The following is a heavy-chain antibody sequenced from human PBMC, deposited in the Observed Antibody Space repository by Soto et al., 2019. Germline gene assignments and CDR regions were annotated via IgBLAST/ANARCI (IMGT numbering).Heavy chain of an antibody. CDR1: GCTFSSYT. CDR3: ARESTATSANWFAP. D-gene: IGHD1-1*01. V-gene: IGHV1-69*08. Sequence: QVQLVQSGAEVKKPGSSVKVSCKASGCTFSSYTISWVRQAPGQGIEWMGRIIHFLGIANYAQKFQGRVTITADKSTITAYRELSSLRSEDTAVYYCARESTATSANWFAPWGQGTLVTVSS. J-gene: IGHJ5*02. CDR2: IIHFLGIA.